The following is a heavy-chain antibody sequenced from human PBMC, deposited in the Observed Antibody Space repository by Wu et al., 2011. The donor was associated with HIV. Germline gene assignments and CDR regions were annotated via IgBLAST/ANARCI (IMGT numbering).Heavy chain of an antibody. CDR1: GGTFSSHA. CDR3: ARDLSGRYFDY. CDR2: IIPMFGTP. D-gene: IGHD1-26*01. Sequence: QDQLVQSGAEVKKPGSSVKVSCKASGGTFSSHAINWVRQAPGQGLEWMGRIIPMFGTPNYARKFQGRVTITADTSTSTAYMELRSLRSDDTAVYYCARDLSGRYFDYWGQGTLVTVSS. V-gene: IGHV1-69*14. J-gene: IGHJ4*02.